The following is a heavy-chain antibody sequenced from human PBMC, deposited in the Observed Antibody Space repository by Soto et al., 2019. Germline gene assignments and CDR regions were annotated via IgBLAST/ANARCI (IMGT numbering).Heavy chain of an antibody. V-gene: IGHV1-69*01. CDR3: AGVDCGGGTCYSGGVDY. D-gene: IGHD2-15*01. CDR1: GASFYNFA. Sequence: QVDLVQSGAEVKKPGSSVTVSCKASGASFYNFALYWVRQAPGQGLEWVGELTPVFRTANYSQKFQGRVTITADESTTTAYMELSNLRSDDTAVFYCAGVDCGGGTCYSGGVDYWGQGTLVTVSS. CDR2: LTPVFRTA. J-gene: IGHJ4*02.